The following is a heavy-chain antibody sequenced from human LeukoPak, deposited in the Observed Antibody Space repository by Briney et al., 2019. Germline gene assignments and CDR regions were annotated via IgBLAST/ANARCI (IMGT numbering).Heavy chain of an antibody. Sequence: SETLSLTCTVSGSSIRSDYWSWIRHPAGKGLEWIGRMYTSGSANYNPSLKSRVTMSVDTSKNQFSLKVTSVTAADTAIYYCARQDVFSRKPSSIFGMVTPPGWGQGTLVTVSS. CDR2: MYTSGSA. CDR1: GSSIRSDY. D-gene: IGHD3-3*01. J-gene: IGHJ4*02. V-gene: IGHV4-4*07. CDR3: ARQDVFSRKPSSIFGMVTPPG.